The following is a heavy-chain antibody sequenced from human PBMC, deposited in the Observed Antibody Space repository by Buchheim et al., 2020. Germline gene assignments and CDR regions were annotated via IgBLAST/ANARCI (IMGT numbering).Heavy chain of an antibody. Sequence: EVQLVESGGGLVQPGGSLRLSCAASGFTFSSYSMNWVCQAPGKGLEWVSYISSSSSTIYYADSVKGRFTISRDNAKNSLYLQMNSLRAEDTAVYYCASDPYSSGRYYGMDVWGQGTT. V-gene: IGHV3-48*04. CDR3: ASDPYSSGRYYGMDV. CDR1: GFTFSSYS. CDR2: ISSSSSTI. D-gene: IGHD3-22*01. J-gene: IGHJ6*02.